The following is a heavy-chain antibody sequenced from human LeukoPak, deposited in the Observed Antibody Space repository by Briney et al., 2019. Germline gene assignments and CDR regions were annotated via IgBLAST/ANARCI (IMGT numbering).Heavy chain of an antibody. D-gene: IGHD3-22*01. CDR2: MNPNSGNT. V-gene: IGHV1-8*01. CDR3: ARQAYYYDSSGYYYTWYFDL. J-gene: IGHJ2*01. Sequence: ASVKVSCKASGYTFTSYDINWVRQAPGQGLEWMGWMNPNSGNTGYAQKFQGRVTMTRNTSISTAYMELSSLRSEDTAVYYCARQAYYYDSSGYYYTWYFDLWGRGTLVTVSS. CDR1: GYTFTSYD.